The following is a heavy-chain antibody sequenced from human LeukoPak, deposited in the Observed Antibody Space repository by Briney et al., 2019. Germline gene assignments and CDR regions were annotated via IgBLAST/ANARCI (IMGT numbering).Heavy chain of an antibody. J-gene: IGHJ4*02. Sequence: PGGSLRLSCTTSGFTFGDYAMSWVRQAPGKGLEWVGFIRTKAYGGTPEYAASVKGRFTISRDDFKSIAYLQVNSLKTEDTAVYFCSGTSYVWGGYRSLDFWGQGTLVTVSS. D-gene: IGHD3-16*02. CDR3: SGTSYVWGGYRSLDF. CDR2: IRTKAYGGTP. V-gene: IGHV3-49*04. CDR1: GFTFGDYA.